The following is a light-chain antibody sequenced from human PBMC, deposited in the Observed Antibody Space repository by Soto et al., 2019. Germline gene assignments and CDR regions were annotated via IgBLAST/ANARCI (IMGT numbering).Light chain of an antibody. V-gene: IGKV3-15*01. CDR2: DAS. J-gene: IGKJ1*01. CDR1: QSVSSN. Sequence: EIVMTQSPATLSVSPGERATLSCRASQSVSSNLAWYQQKVGQAPRVLIYDASTRATGIPGRFSGSGSGTDFTLTISSLQSEDFAVYYCQQYNNWPETFGLRTKVEIK. CDR3: QQYNNWPET.